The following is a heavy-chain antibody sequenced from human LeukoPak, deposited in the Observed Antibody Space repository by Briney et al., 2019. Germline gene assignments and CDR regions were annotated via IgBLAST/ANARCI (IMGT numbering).Heavy chain of an antibody. CDR1: GFTFSSYA. J-gene: IGHJ4*02. D-gene: IGHD3-10*01. CDR3: AESSGNYLYFDY. Sequence: GGSLRLSCAASGFTFSSYAMSWVRQAPGKGLEWVSAISGSGGSTYYADSVKGRFTISGDNSKNTLYLQMNSLRAEDTAVYYCAESSGNYLYFDYWGQGTLVTVSS. V-gene: IGHV3-23*01. CDR2: ISGSGGST.